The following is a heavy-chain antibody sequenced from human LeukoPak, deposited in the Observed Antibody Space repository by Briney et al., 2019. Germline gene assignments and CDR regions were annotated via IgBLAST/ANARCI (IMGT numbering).Heavy chain of an antibody. CDR3: ARVAYDSSGYYGD. V-gene: IGHV3-21*01. CDR1: GFTFNTYS. J-gene: IGHJ4*02. CDR2: ISSSSSYI. D-gene: IGHD3-22*01. Sequence: GGSLRLSCAASGFTFNTYSMNWVRQAPGKGLEWVSSISSSSSYIYYVDSVKGRFTISRDNAKNSLYLQMNSLRAEDTAVYYCARVAYDSSGYYGDWGQGTLVTVSS.